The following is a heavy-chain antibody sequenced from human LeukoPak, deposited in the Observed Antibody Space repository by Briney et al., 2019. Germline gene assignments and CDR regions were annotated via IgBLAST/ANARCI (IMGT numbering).Heavy chain of an antibody. CDR2: IYNSGST. CDR1: GGSISSRSYY. V-gene: IGHV4-39*07. J-gene: IGHJ4*02. Sequence: SETLSLTCTVSGGSISSRSYYWGWIRQPPGTGLEWIGSIYNSGSTDYNPSLKSRVTISVATSKNQLSLKLNSVTAADTAVYYCAREVGPGYFDYWGQGTLVTVSS. CDR3: AREVGPGYFDY. D-gene: IGHD3-10*01.